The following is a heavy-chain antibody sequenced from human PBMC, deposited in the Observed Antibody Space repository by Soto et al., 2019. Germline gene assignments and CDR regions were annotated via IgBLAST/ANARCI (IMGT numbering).Heavy chain of an antibody. J-gene: IGHJ4*02. CDR1: RASLSHGGFS. CDR3: ARGGGYDSFDY. D-gene: IGHD5-12*01. Sequence: PSETLSLTCTVSRASLSHGGFSWSWIRQSPGKGLEWIGYISHLESTYFHPSFKSRLTMSVDRTRNQFSLKLSSVTAADMAVYYCARGGGYDSFDYSDQGVLLSVFS. V-gene: IGHV4-30-2*06. CDR2: ISHLEST.